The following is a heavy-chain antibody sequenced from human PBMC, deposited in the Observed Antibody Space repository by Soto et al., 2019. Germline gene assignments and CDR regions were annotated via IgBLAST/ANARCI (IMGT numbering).Heavy chain of an antibody. V-gene: IGHV3-48*02. J-gene: IGHJ3*02. CDR1: GFSFSAFS. D-gene: IGHD2-2*02. Sequence: GGSLRLSCVSSGFSFSAFSMNWVRQAPGKGLEWVSYISSSSSTIYYADSVKGRPTISRDNAKNSLFLQMDSLRDEDTAVYYCAREGGRHCSPTRCYNAFDIWGQGTMVTVSS. CDR2: ISSSSSTI. CDR3: AREGGRHCSPTRCYNAFDI.